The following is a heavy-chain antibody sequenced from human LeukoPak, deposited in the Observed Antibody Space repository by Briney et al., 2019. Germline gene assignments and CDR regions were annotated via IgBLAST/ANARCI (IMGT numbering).Heavy chain of an antibody. V-gene: IGHV4-34*01. CDR3: ARDKLDIVIVPGRESSFYYYYYMDV. D-gene: IGHD2-2*03. CDR1: GGSFSGYY. J-gene: IGHJ6*03. CDR2: INHSGST. Sequence: PSETLSLTCAVYGGSFSGYYWSWIRQPPGKGLEWIGEINHSGSTNYNPSLKSRVTISVDTSKNQFSLKLSSVTAADTAVYYCARDKLDIVIVPGRESSFYYYYYMDVWGKGTTVTISS.